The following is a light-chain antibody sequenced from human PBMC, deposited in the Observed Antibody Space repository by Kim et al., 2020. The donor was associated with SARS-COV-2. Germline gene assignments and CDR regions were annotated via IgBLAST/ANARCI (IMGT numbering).Light chain of an antibody. V-gene: IGKV1-17*03. CDR1: QGISTY. CDR2: RAS. Sequence: SASVGDRVASTCLVSQGISTYLAWFQQKPGTVPKRLIYRASSLQSGVPSRFSGSGSGTEFTLTISSLQPEDFATYYCLQHSTYPPTFGQGTKLEI. J-gene: IGKJ2*01. CDR3: LQHSTYPPT.